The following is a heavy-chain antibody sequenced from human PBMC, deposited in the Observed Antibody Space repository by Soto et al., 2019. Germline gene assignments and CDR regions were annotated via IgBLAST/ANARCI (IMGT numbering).Heavy chain of an antibody. J-gene: IGHJ6*02. Sequence: QVQLVQSGAEVKKPGSSVKVSCKASGGTFSSYTISWVRQAPGQGLEWMGRIIPILGIANYAQKFQGRVTITADKSTSTAYMELSSLRSEDTAVYYCASGPHHYYYGMDVWGQGTTVTVSS. CDR2: IIPILGIA. CDR3: ASGPHHYYYGMDV. CDR1: GGTFSSYT. V-gene: IGHV1-69*02.